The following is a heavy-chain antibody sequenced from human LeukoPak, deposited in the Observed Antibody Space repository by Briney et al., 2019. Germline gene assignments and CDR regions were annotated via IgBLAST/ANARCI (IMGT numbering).Heavy chain of an antibody. V-gene: IGHV1-18*04. D-gene: IGHD6-19*01. J-gene: IGHJ4*02. Sequence: GASVKVSCKASGYTFTRNGISWVRQAPGQGLEWMGWINGYNGNTKYAQKLQGRVTTTTDTSTTTAYMELRSLRSDDTAVYYCAREGWGTYSSGPYYFDYWGQGTLITVSS. CDR2: INGYNGNT. CDR3: AREGWGTYSSGPYYFDY. CDR1: GYTFTRNG.